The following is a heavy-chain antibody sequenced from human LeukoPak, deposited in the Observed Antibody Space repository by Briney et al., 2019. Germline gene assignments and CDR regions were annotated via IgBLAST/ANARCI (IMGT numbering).Heavy chain of an antibody. V-gene: IGHV4-59*01. CDR1: SDPISRYY. CDR3: ARDGNRRRDGYNVFDY. CDR2: NHYSGST. J-gene: IGHJ4*02. D-gene: IGHD5-24*01. Sequence: PSETLSLTCTVSSDPISRYYWSWIRQPPGKALEWIGYNHYSGSTNYNPSLKIRVTISVDTSKNQFCLKLSSVTAADTAVYYCARDGNRRRDGYNVFDYWGQGTLVTVSS.